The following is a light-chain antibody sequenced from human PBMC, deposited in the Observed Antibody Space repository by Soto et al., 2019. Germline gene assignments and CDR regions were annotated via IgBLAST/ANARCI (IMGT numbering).Light chain of an antibody. V-gene: IGLV1-44*01. CDR1: SSNIGSNT. CDR3: AAWDDSLNGPYYV. Sequence: QSVLTQPPSASGTPGQRATISCSGSSSNIGSNTVNWYQQLPGTAPKLLIYSNNQRPSGVPDRFSGSKSGTSASLAISGLQSEDEADYYCAAWDDSLNGPYYVFGTGTKLTVL. J-gene: IGLJ1*01. CDR2: SNN.